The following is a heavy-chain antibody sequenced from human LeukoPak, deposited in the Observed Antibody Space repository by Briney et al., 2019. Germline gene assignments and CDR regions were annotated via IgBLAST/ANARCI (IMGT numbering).Heavy chain of an antibody. CDR1: GGSISSYY. CDR3: ARGGRYFDWLLRYFDY. D-gene: IGHD3-9*01. V-gene: IGHV4-59*01. J-gene: IGHJ4*02. CDR2: IYYSGST. Sequence: SETLSLTCTVSGGSISSYYWSWIRQPPGKGLEWIGYIYYSGSTNYNPSLKSRVTISVDTSKNQFSLKLSSVTAADTAVYYCARGGRYFDWLLRYFDYWGQGTLVTVSS.